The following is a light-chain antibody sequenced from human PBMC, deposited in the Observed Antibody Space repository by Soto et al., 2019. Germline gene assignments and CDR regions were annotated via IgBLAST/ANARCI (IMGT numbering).Light chain of an antibody. CDR2: DVS. CDR3: SSYTGSSIYVV. Sequence: QSALTQPASVSGSPGQSITISCTGTSSDVGGYNYVSWYQQHPGKAPKLMIYDVSNRPSGVSNRFSGSKSGNTASLTISGLQAEDEADYYCSSYTGSSIYVVFGGGTKVTVL. J-gene: IGLJ2*01. V-gene: IGLV2-14*01. CDR1: SSDVGGYNY.